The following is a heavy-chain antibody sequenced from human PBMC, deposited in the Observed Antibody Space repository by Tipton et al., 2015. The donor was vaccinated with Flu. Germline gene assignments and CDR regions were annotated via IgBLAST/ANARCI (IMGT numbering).Heavy chain of an antibody. CDR2: IKQDGSEK. D-gene: IGHD3-10*01. V-gene: IGHV3-7*01. CDR3: ARFRHEGDSYYNNRGFDY. J-gene: IGHJ4*02. Sequence: SLRLSCAGSGFTFNTYWMTWVRQAPGKGLEWVANIKQDGSEKYYVDSVKGRFTISRDNAKNSLSLQMSSLRAEDTAVYYCARFRHEGDSYYNNRGFDYWGQGTLVTVSS. CDR1: GFTFNTYW.